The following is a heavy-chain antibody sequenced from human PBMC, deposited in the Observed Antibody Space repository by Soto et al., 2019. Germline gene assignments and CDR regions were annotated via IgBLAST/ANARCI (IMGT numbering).Heavy chain of an antibody. J-gene: IGHJ4*02. CDR1: GFSLSTSGVG. D-gene: IGHD3-22*01. Sequence: TLTCTFSGFSLSTSGVGVGWIRQPPGKALEWLALIYWNDDKRYSPSLKSRLTITKDTSKHQVVLTMTNMDPVDTATYYCAHMSDLVVVINWGQGTLVTVSS. CDR2: IYWNDDK. V-gene: IGHV2-5*01. CDR3: AHMSDLVVVIN.